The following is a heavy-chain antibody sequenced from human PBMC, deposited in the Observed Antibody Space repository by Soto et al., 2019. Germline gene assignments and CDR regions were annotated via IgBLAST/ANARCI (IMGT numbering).Heavy chain of an antibody. V-gene: IGHV2-5*02. CDR1: GFSLSYSGVG. CDR2: IYWDDDK. CDR3: AHSFIYEAGTVNTFDY. J-gene: IGHJ4*02. Sequence: QITLKESGPTLMKPTQTLTLTCTFSGFSLSYSGVGVGWIRQPPGKALEWLALIYWDDDKRYSPSLKSRLTITNDTSKSKVVLTMTNMDPVDTATYYCAHSFIYEAGTVNTFDYWGQGTLVTVSS. D-gene: IGHD4-17*01.